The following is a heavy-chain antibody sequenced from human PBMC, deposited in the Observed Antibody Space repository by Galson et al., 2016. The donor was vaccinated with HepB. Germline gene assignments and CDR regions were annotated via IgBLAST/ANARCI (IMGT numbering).Heavy chain of an antibody. CDR1: GFIFSNAW. CDR2: IKRKSGGGTT. J-gene: IGHJ4*02. V-gene: IGHV3-15*01. D-gene: IGHD1-7*01. CDR3: STGVYVTGTNDC. Sequence: SLRLSCAVSGFIFSNAWMTWVRQAPGKGLEWVGRIKRKSGGGTTDYAAAVKGRFIISRDDSTDTLYLQMNSLKTEDTGVYYCSTGVYVTGTNDCWGQGTLVTVSS.